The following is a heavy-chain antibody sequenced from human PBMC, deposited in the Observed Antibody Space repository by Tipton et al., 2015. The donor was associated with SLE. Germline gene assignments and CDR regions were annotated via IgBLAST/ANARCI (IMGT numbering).Heavy chain of an antibody. J-gene: IGHJ6*01. V-gene: IGHV4-39*07. CDR3: ERLREGSYYYYDMDV. CDR1: GGSISENIYY. Sequence: TLSLTCTVSGGSISENIYYWGWIRQPPGKGLEWIGSIYYDGMTYPNPSLKSRVTMSVHTSKNQFSLKLRSVTDADMAVYYCERLREGSYYYYDMDVWAQGSTLTV. CDR2: IYYDGMT. D-gene: IGHD1-26*01.